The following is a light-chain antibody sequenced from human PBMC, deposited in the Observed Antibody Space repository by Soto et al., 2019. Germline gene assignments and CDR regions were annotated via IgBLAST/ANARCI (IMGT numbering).Light chain of an antibody. CDR1: QGISSY. Sequence: AIRMTQSASSFSASTGDRVTITCGASQGISSYLAWYQQKPGKAPKLLIYAASTLQSGVPSRFSGSGSGTDFNLTISCLQSEDFATYYCQQYYSYPRTFGQGTKVDIK. V-gene: IGKV1-8*01. J-gene: IGKJ1*01. CDR2: AAS. CDR3: QQYYSYPRT.